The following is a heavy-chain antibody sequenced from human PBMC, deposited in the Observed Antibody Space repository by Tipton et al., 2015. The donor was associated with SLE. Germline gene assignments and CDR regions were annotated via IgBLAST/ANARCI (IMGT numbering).Heavy chain of an antibody. Sequence: SLRLSCAASGFTFDDYAMHWVRQGPGKGLEWVSGISWNSYYIGYADSVKGRFIISRDNAKTSLYLQMNSLRAEDTALYYCVKGVYSSGEDAFHIWGQGTMVTVSS. CDR1: GFTFDDYA. J-gene: IGHJ3*02. V-gene: IGHV3-9*01. CDR2: ISWNSYYI. D-gene: IGHD3-10*01. CDR3: VKGVYSSGEDAFHI.